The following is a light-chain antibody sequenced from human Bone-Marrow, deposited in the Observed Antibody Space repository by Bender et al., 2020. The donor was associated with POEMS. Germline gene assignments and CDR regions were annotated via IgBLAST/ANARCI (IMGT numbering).Light chain of an antibody. V-gene: IGLV3-21*04. J-gene: IGLJ3*02. Sequence: SYVLTQPPSVSVAPEKTARITCGGNHIESQTVHWYQQKPGQAPVLVISNDSDRPSGIPARFSGSNSGNSATLTISRVEAGDEADYYCQVWDNSSDHWLFGGGTKLTVL. CDR3: QVWDNSSDHWL. CDR1: HIESQT. CDR2: NDS.